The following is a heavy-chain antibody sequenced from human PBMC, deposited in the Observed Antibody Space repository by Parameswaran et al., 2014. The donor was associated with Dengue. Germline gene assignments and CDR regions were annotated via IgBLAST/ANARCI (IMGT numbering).Heavy chain of an antibody. D-gene: IGHD4-23*01. V-gene: IGHV1-2*04. CDR3: ARDLDYGGNSPAFDY. J-gene: IGHJ4*02. CDR2: INPNSGGT. Sequence: WVRQAPGQGLEWMGWINPNSGGTNYAQKFQGWVTMTRDTSISTAYMELSRLRSDDTAVYYCARDLDYGGNSPAFDYWGQGTLVTVSS.